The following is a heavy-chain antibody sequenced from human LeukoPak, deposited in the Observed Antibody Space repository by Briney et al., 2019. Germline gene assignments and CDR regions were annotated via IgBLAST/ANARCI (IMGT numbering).Heavy chain of an antibody. CDR2: ISGSGGST. J-gene: IGHJ4*02. CDR3: AGVRYYYDSSGYYYY. Sequence: GGSLRPSCAASGFTFSSYAMSWVRQAPGKGLEWVSAISGSGGSTYYADSVKGRFTISRDNSKNTLYLQMNSLRAEDTAVYYCAGVRYYYDSSGYYYYWGQGTLVTVSS. D-gene: IGHD3-22*01. CDR1: GFTFSSYA. V-gene: IGHV3-23*01.